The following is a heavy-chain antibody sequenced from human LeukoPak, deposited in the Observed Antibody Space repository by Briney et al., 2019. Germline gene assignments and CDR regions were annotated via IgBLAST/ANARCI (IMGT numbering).Heavy chain of an antibody. V-gene: IGHV3-23*01. CDR2: ISGSGGST. Sequence: PGGSLRLSCAASGSTFSSYAMSWVRQAPGKGLEWVSAISGSGGSTYYADSVKGRFTIPRDNSKNTLYLQMNSLRAEDTAVYYCAKDPYDSWSGYFNYWGQGTLVTVSS. J-gene: IGHJ4*02. D-gene: IGHD3-3*01. CDR3: AKDPYDSWSGYFNY. CDR1: GSTFSSYA.